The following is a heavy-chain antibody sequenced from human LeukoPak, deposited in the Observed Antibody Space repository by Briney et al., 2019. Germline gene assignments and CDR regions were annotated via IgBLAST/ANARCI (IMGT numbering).Heavy chain of an antibody. D-gene: IGHD2-15*01. CDR2: IKQDGSEK. CDR3: ARLGYCSGGSCYSSYYFDY. CDR1: GFTFSSYW. V-gene: IGHV3-7*01. J-gene: IGHJ4*02. Sequence: GGSLRLSCAASGFTFSSYWMSWVRQAPGKGLEWVANIKQDGSEKYYVDSVKGRFTISRDNAKNSLYLQMTSLRAEDTAVYYCARLGYCSGGSCYSSYYFDYWGQGTLVTVSS.